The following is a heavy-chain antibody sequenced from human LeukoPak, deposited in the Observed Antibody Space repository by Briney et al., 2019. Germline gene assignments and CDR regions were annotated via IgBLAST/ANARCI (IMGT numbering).Heavy chain of an antibody. CDR3: ARGKRFLEWLDFDY. CDR1: GYTFTSYG. J-gene: IGHJ4*02. V-gene: IGHV1-8*03. CDR2: MNPNSGNT. D-gene: IGHD3-3*01. Sequence: ASVKVSCKASGYTFTSYGISWVRQATGQGLEWMGWMNPNSGNTGYAQKFQGRVTITRNTSISTAYMELSSLRSEDTAVYYCARGKRFLEWLDFDYWGQGTLVTVSS.